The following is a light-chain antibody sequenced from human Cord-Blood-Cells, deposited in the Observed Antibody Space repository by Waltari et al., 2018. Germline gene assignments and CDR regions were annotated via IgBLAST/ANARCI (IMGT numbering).Light chain of an antibody. CDR2: DAS. J-gene: IGKJ1*01. V-gene: IGKV1-5*01. CDR3: QQYNSYSPWT. CDR1: QSISSW. Sequence: DIQMTQSPSTLSASVGDRVTITCRASQSISSWLAWYQQQPGKAPKLLIYDASSLESGVPSRFSDSGSGTEFTLTISSLQPDDFATYYCQQYNSYSPWTFGQGTKVEIK.